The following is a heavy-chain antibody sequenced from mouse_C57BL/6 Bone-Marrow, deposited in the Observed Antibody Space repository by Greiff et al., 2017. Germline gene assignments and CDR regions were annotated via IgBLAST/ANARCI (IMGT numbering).Heavy chain of an antibody. Sequence: EVMLVESGGGLVQPGGSLKLSCAASGFTFSDYGMAWVRQAPRKGPEWVAFISNLAYSIYYADTVTGRFTISRENAKNTLYLEMSSLRSEDTAMYYCARGWYFDVWGTGTTVTVSS. CDR1: GFTFSDYG. V-gene: IGHV5-15*04. J-gene: IGHJ1*03. CDR2: ISNLAYSI. CDR3: ARGWYFDV.